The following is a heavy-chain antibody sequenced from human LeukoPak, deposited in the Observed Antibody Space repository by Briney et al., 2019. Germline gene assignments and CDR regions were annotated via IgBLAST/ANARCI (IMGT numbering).Heavy chain of an antibody. J-gene: IGHJ3*02. D-gene: IGHD3-10*01. CDR3: AALDYYGSGRSYDAFDI. V-gene: IGHV1-69*06. CDR1: GGTFCSYA. Sequence: SVKVSCKASGGTFCSYAISWVRQAPGQGLEWMGGIIPIFGTANYAQKFQGRVTITADKSTSTAYMELSSLRSEDTAVYYCAALDYYGSGRSYDAFDIWGQGTMVTVSS. CDR2: IIPIFGTA.